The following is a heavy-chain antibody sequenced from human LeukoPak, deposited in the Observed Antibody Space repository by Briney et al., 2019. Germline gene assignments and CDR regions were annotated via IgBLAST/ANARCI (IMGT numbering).Heavy chain of an antibody. V-gene: IGHV1-2*02. D-gene: IGHD3-3*01. CDR1: GGTFSSYA. J-gene: IGHJ6*03. CDR2: INPNSGGT. Sequence: ASVKVSCKASGGTFSSYAISWVRQAPGQGLEWMGWINPNSGGTNYAQKFQGRVTMTRDTSISTAYMELSRLRSDDTAVYYCARGNRITIFGVVTPGYYYMDVWGKGTTVTVSS. CDR3: ARGNRITIFGVVTPGYYYMDV.